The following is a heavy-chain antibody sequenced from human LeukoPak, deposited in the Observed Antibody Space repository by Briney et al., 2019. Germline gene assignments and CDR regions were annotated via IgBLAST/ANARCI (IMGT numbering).Heavy chain of an antibody. CDR1: GGSISSGSYY. CDR2: IYTSGST. V-gene: IGHV4-61*02. Sequence: SETLSLTCTVSGGSISSGSYYWSWIRQPAGKGLEWIGRIYTSGSTNYNPSLKSRVTISVDTSKNQFSLKLSSVTAADTAVYYCARDGDYDILTGYFQDWGQGTLVTVSS. D-gene: IGHD3-9*01. CDR3: ARDGDYDILTGYFQD. J-gene: IGHJ1*01.